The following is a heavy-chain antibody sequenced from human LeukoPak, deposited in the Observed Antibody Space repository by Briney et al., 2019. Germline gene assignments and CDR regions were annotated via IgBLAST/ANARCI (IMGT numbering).Heavy chain of an antibody. CDR2: IIPIFGTA. D-gene: IGHD3-16*02. V-gene: IGHV1-69*05. CDR3: ARVRYYDYVWGSYRQGYYMDV. J-gene: IGHJ6*03. Sequence: SVKVSCKASGGTLSSYAISWVRQAPGQGLEWMGGIIPIFGTANYAQKFQGRVTITTDESTSTAYMELSSLRSEDTAVYYCARVRYYDYVWGSYRQGYYMDVWGKGTTVTVSS. CDR1: GGTLSSYA.